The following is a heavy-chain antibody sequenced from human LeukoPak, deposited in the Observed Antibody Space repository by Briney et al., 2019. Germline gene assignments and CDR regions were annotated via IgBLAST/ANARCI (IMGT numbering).Heavy chain of an antibody. V-gene: IGHV3-7*01. CDR3: ARKTGDC. J-gene: IGHJ4*02. CDR1: GLTFSSFW. CDR2: IKQDGSEK. Sequence: GGSLRLSCAASGLTFSSFWMSWARQAPGTGLEWVANIKQDGSEKYYVDSVKSRFTISRDNAKNSLYLQMNSLRVEDTAVYYCARKTGDCWGQGTLVIVSS. D-gene: IGHD1-14*01.